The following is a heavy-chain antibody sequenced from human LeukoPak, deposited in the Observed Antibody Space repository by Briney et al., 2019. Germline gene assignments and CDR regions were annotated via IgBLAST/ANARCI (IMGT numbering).Heavy chain of an antibody. CDR1: GFIFSYYG. V-gene: IGHV3-23*01. J-gene: IGHJ4*02. CDR2: ISDSGDAT. CDR3: AKERGHSKPFDY. D-gene: IGHD4-23*01. Sequence: PGGSLILSCEVSGFIFSYYGMNWVRQAPGKGLEWVSAISDSGDATYYADSVKGRFTISRDNSKSTLYLQMNNLRAEDTALYYCAKERGHSKPFDYWGQGTLVTVSS.